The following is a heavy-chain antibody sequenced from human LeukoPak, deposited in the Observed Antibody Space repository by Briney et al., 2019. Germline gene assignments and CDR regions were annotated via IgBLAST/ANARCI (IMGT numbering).Heavy chain of an antibody. D-gene: IGHD2-15*01. Sequence: GGSLRLSCEASGFTFTTNSMTWVRQAPGKGLEWVPIISSGSSATFSADALKGRFTISRDDAKNLLYLDMNSLRAEDTAVYYCAREVEVAALDYWGQGTLVTVSS. CDR1: GFTFTTNS. V-gene: IGHV3-21*01. CDR3: AREVEVAALDY. CDR2: ISSGSSAT. J-gene: IGHJ4*02.